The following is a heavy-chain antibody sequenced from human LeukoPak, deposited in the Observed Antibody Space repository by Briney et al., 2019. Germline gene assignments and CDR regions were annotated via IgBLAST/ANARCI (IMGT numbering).Heavy chain of an antibody. J-gene: IGHJ4*02. Sequence: PGGSLRLSCAASGFTFSSYAMHWVRQAPGKGLEWVAVISYDGSNKYYADSVKGRFTISRDNSKNTLYLQMNSLRAEDTAVYYCAKERYYYDSSGYYKAIDYWGQGTLVTVSS. D-gene: IGHD3-22*01. CDR3: AKERYYYDSSGYYKAIDY. CDR1: GFTFSSYA. V-gene: IGHV3-30-3*02. CDR2: ISYDGSNK.